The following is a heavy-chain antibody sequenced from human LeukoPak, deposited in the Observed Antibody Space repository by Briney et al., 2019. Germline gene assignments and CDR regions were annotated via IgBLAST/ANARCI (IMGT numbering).Heavy chain of an antibody. D-gene: IGHD3-16*01. Sequence: ASVKVSCKASGGTFSNYALSWVRQAPGQGLEWMGGIIPIFGTANYAQKFRGRVTITADKSTRTAYMGLSSLRSEDTAVYYCARDNDSRDPPHFDYRGQGTLVTVSS. CDR2: IIPIFGTA. CDR1: GGTFSNYA. V-gene: IGHV1-69*06. CDR3: ARDNDSRDPPHFDY. J-gene: IGHJ4*02.